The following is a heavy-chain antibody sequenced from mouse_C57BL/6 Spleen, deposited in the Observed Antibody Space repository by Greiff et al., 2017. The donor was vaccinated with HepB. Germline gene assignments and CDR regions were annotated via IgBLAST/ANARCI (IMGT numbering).Heavy chain of an antibody. V-gene: IGHV1-64*01. CDR2: IHPNSGST. CDR1: GYTFTSYW. D-gene: IGHD3-2*02. CDR3: ARGDSSGYVWFAY. J-gene: IGHJ3*01. Sequence: QVQLQQPGAELVKPGASVKLSCKASGYTFTSYWMHWVKQRPGQGLGWIGMIHPNSGSTNYNEKFKSKATLTVDKSSSTAYMQLSSLTSEDSAVYYCARGDSSGYVWFAYWGQGTLVTVSA.